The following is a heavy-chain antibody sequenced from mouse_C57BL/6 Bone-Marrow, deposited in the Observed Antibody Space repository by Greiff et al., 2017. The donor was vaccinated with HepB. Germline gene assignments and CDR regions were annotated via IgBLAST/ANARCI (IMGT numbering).Heavy chain of an antibody. Sequence: QVQLQQSGAELVRPGTSVKMSCKASGYTFTNYWIGWAKQRPGHGLEWIGDIYPGGGYTNYHEKFKGKATLTADKSSSTAYMQFSSLTSEDSAIYYCARSYGYDGSFAYWGQGTLVTVSA. CDR1: GYTFTNYW. D-gene: IGHD2-2*01. V-gene: IGHV1-63*01. CDR2: IYPGGGYT. CDR3: ARSYGYDGSFAY. J-gene: IGHJ3*01.